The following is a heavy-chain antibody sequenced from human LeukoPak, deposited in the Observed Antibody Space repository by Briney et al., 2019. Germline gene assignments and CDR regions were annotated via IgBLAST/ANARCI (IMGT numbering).Heavy chain of an antibody. J-gene: IGHJ4*02. D-gene: IGHD4-17*01. CDR2: ISSSSSYI. Sequence: GGSLRLSCAASGFTFSSYSMNWVRQAPGKGLEWVSSISSSSSYIYYADSVKGRFTISRDNSENTLYLQMNSLRGEDTAVYYCARDRLGDYGDFDYFDYWGQGTLVTVSS. CDR1: GFTFSSYS. V-gene: IGHV3-21*01. CDR3: ARDRLGDYGDFDYFDY.